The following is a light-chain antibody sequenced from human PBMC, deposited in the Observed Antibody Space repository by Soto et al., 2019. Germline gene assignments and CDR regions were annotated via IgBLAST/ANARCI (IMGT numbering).Light chain of an antibody. Sequence: QSVLTQPHSVSGAPGQRVTISCTGSSSNIGAGYDVHGYQQLPGTAPKLLIYGNSNRPSGVPDRFSGSKSGTSASLAITGLQAEDEADYYCQSYDSSLSGVVFGGGTKLTVL. J-gene: IGLJ2*01. CDR1: SSNIGAGYD. CDR2: GNS. CDR3: QSYDSSLSGVV. V-gene: IGLV1-40*01.